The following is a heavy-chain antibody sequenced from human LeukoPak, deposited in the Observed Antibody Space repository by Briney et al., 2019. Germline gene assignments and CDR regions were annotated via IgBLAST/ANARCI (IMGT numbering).Heavy chain of an antibody. V-gene: IGHV3-9*01. CDR3: AKVIAYSFYYDSSGLPDY. Sequence: GGSLRLSCAASGFTFDDYAMHWVRQAPGKGLEWVSGISWNSGSIGYADSVKGRFTISRDNAKNSLYLQMNSLRAEDTAVYYCAKVIAYSFYYDSSGLPDYWGQGTLVTVSS. CDR2: ISWNSGSI. CDR1: GFTFDDYA. D-gene: IGHD3-22*01. J-gene: IGHJ4*02.